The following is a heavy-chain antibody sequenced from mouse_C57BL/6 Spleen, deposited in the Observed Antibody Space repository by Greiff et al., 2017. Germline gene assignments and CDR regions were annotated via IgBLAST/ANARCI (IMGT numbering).Heavy chain of an antibody. Sequence: QVQLQQPGAELVMPGASVKLSCKASGYTFTSYWMHWVKQRPGQGLEWIGEIDPSDSYTNYNQKFKGKSTLTVDKSSSTAYMQLSSLTPEDSAVXYCARGAIYYDYWGQGTTLTVSS. CDR3: ARGAIYYDY. CDR1: GYTFTSYW. V-gene: IGHV1-69*01. CDR2: IDPSDSYT. J-gene: IGHJ2*01.